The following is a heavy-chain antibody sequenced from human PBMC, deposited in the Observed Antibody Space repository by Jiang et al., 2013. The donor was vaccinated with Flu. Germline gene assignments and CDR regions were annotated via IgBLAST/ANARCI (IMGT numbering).Heavy chain of an antibody. D-gene: IGHD6-13*01. Sequence: QSGSELKKPGASVKVSCKASGYTFTSYAMNWVRQAPGQGLEWMGWINTNTGNPTYAQGFTGRFVFSLDTSVSTAYLQICSLKAEDTAVYYCARDYSSSWYHYYYYYGMDVWGQGTTVTVSS. CDR2: INTNTGNP. V-gene: IGHV7-4-1*01. CDR1: GYTFTSYA. CDR3: ARDYSSSWYHYYYYYGMDV. J-gene: IGHJ6*02.